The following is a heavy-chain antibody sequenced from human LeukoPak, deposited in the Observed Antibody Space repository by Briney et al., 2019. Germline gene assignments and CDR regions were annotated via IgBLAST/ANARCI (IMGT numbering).Heavy chain of an antibody. CDR3: ARLGFVVPAVIFDY. J-gene: IGHJ4*02. CDR1: GFTFSSSG. Sequence: GGSLRLSCAASGFTFSSSGMHWVRQAPGKGLEWVSVIYIGGSTYYADSVKGRFTISRDISKNTLYLQMNSLRAEDTAMYYCARLGFVVPAVIFDYWGQGTLVTVSS. CDR2: IYIGGST. V-gene: IGHV3-53*01. D-gene: IGHD2-2*02.